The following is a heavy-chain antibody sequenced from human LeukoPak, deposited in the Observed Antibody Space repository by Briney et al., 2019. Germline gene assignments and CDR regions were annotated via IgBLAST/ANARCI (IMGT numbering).Heavy chain of an antibody. Sequence: PSETLSLTCTVSGGSISSYYWSWIRQPPGKGLEWIGYIYYSGSTNYNPSLKSRVTISVDTSKNQFSLKLSSVTAADTAVYYCARERDGYREFDYWGQGTLVTVPS. CDR2: IYYSGST. V-gene: IGHV4-59*01. CDR3: ARERDGYREFDY. D-gene: IGHD5-24*01. CDR1: GGSISSYY. J-gene: IGHJ4*02.